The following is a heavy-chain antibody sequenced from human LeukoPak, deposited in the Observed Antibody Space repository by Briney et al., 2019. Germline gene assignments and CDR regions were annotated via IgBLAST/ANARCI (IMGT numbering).Heavy chain of an antibody. CDR1: GGSFSGYY. V-gene: IGHV4-34*01. J-gene: IGHJ4*02. Sequence: SETLSLTCAVYGGSFSGYYWSWIRQPPGKGLEWIGEINHSGSTNYNPSLKSRVTISVDTSKNQFSLQLSSVTAADTAVYYCARGLDDSSGLWGQGTLVTVSS. CDR3: ARGLDDSSGL. CDR2: INHSGST. D-gene: IGHD3-22*01.